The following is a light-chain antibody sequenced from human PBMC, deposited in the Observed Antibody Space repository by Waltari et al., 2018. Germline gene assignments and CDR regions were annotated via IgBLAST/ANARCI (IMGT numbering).Light chain of an antibody. V-gene: IGKV2D-29*01. CDR2: EAS. Sequence: IVMTQTPLSLSVTPGQPASISCKSGQSLLHNDRMTYLYWYLQKPGQPPQLLIYEASNRFPGMPESFTGSWSGTDFTLTISRVEAEDVGVYYCMQGLQSPVTFGQGTKLEI. CDR1: QSLLHNDRMTY. CDR3: MQGLQSPVT. J-gene: IGKJ2*01.